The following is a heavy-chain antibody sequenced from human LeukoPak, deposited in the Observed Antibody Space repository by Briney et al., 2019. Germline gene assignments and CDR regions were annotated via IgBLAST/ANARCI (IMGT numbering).Heavy chain of an antibody. V-gene: IGHV4-34*01. CDR1: GGSFSGYY. CDR2: INHSGST. CDR3: ARPGRYGSGRYNWFDS. J-gene: IGHJ5*01. Sequence: SETLSLTCAVYGGSFSGYYWSWIRQPPGKGLEWIGEINHSGSTNYNPSLKSRVTISVDTSKNQFSLKLSSVTAADTAVYYCARPGRYGSGRYNWFDSWGQGTLVTVSS. D-gene: IGHD3-10*01.